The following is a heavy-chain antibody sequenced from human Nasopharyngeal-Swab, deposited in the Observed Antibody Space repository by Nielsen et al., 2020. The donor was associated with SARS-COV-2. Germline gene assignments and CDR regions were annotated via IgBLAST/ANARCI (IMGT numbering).Heavy chain of an antibody. CDR3: ARDGYTYYDILTGYKHIDY. CDR2: NSAYNGNT. J-gene: IGHJ4*02. V-gene: IGHV1-18*01. D-gene: IGHD3-9*01. Sequence: ASVQVSRMASGYTFPSHCISRVRQAPAQALEWMGWNSAYNGNTNYAQKLQGRVTMTTDTSTSTAYMELRSLRSDDTVVYYCARDGYTYYDILTGYKHIDYGGQGTLVTVSS. CDR1: GYTFPSHC.